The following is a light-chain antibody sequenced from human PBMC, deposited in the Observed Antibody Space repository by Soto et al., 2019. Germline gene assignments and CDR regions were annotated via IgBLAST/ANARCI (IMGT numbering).Light chain of an antibody. Sequence: DIKMTQSPSSVSASVGDRVTISCRPSQGISNWLAWYQQKAGKAPKLLVFAASSLQSGVPSRFSGSGSGTDFTLTISSLQPEDFATYYCQQGNSFPRTFGQGTKVDIK. CDR1: QGISNW. CDR2: AAS. J-gene: IGKJ1*01. V-gene: IGKV1-12*01. CDR3: QQGNSFPRT.